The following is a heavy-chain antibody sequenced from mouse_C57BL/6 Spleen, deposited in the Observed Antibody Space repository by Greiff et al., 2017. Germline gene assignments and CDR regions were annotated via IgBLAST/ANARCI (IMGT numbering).Heavy chain of an antibody. Sequence: QVQLQQSGPELVKPGASVKLSCKASGYTFTSYDLNWVKQRPGQGLEWIGWIYPRDGSTKYNEKFKGKATLTVDTSSRTAYMERHSRTSEDSAVYFCARGDGNYLDAMDYWGQGTSVTVSS. CDR1: GYTFTSYD. J-gene: IGHJ4*01. D-gene: IGHD2-1*01. V-gene: IGHV1-85*01. CDR3: ARGDGNYLDAMDY. CDR2: IYPRDGST.